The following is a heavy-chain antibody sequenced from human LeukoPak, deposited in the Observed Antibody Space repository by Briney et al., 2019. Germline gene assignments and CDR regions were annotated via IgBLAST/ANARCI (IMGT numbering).Heavy chain of an antibody. D-gene: IGHD6-19*01. CDR3: ARCSSGYWFDP. CDR2: MYYTDNA. Sequence: SETLSLTYTVSGGSVSSYYWSWIRQPPGKGLEWIGYMYYTDNASYNPSLQSRVTISVDTSKNQFSLRLRSLTAADTAIYYCARCSSGYWFDPWGQGILVTVSS. CDR1: GGSVSSYY. V-gene: IGHV4-59*02. J-gene: IGHJ5*02.